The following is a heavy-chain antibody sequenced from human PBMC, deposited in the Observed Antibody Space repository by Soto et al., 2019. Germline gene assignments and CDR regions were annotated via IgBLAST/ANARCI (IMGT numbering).Heavy chain of an antibody. J-gene: IGHJ5*02. Sequence: ASVKVSCKASGYTFTSYGISWVRQAPGQGLEWMGWISAYNGNTNYAQKLQGRVTMTTDTSTSTAYMELRSLRSDDTAVYYWARDREGERDDYSNYRFDPWGQGTLVTVSS. V-gene: IGHV1-18*04. CDR1: GYTFTSYG. D-gene: IGHD4-4*01. CDR2: ISAYNGNT. CDR3: ARDREGERDDYSNYRFDP.